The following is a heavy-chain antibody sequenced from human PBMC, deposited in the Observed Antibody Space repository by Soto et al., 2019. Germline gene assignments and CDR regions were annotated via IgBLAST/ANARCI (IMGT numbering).Heavy chain of an antibody. CDR1: GYTFTSYD. CDR3: ARRGYSSSWYYYYYYGMDV. D-gene: IGHD6-13*01. J-gene: IGHJ6*02. Sequence: ASVEVSCKASGYTFTSYDINWVRQATGQGLEWMGWMNPNSGNTGYAQKFQGRVTMTRNTSISTAYMELSSLRSEDTAVYYCARRGYSSSWYYYYYYGMDVWGQGTTVTVSS. V-gene: IGHV1-8*01. CDR2: MNPNSGNT.